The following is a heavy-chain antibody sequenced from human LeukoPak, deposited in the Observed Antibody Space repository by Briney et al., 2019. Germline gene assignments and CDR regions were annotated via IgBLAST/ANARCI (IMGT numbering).Heavy chain of an antibody. V-gene: IGHV3-33*08. CDR3: ARAYSGYDLGIDY. J-gene: IGHJ4*02. D-gene: IGHD5-12*01. Sequence: GGSLRLSCAASGFTFSSYAMNWVRQAPGKGLEWVAVIWYDGSNKYYTDSVKGRFTISRDNSKNTLYLQMNSLRAEDTAVYYCARAYSGYDLGIDYWGQGTLVTVSS. CDR1: GFTFSSYA. CDR2: IWYDGSNK.